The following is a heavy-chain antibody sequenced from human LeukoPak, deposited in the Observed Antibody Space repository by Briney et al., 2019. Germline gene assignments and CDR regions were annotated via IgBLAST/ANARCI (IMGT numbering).Heavy chain of an antibody. CDR1: GGSFSGYY. V-gene: IGHV4-34*01. D-gene: IGHD2-15*01. Sequence: SETLSLTCAVYGGSFSGYYWSWIRQPPGKGLEWIGEINHSGSTNYNPCLKSRVTISVDTSKNQFSLKLSSVTAADTAVYYCARRGIVVVVAANDAFDIWGQGTMVTVSS. J-gene: IGHJ3*02. CDR2: INHSGST. CDR3: ARRGIVVVVAANDAFDI.